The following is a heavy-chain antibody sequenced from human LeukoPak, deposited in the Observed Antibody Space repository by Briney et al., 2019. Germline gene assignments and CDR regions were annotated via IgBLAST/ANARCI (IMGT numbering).Heavy chain of an antibody. CDR2: IHHSGSS. CDR3: ARGRRQWLGNNWFDP. J-gene: IGHJ5*02. V-gene: IGHV4-38-2*02. Sequence: SETLSLTCTASDYSISSNYYWGWVRQPPGKGLEWIGTIHHSGSSYYNPSLKSRVTISVDTSKNQFSLKLSSVTAADTAVYYCARGRRQWLGNNWFDPWGQGTLVTVSS. D-gene: IGHD6-19*01. CDR1: DYSISSNYY.